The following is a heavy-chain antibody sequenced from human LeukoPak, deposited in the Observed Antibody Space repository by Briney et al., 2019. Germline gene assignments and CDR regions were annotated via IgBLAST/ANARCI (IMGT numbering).Heavy chain of an antibody. Sequence: PSETLSLTCAVYGGSFSGYYWSWIRQPPGKGLEGIGEINHSGSPNYHPSLKSRVPISVDPSKNHFSPKLSSVTAADTAFYYCARELIVVVVAATVWFDPCGQGTLVTVSS. D-gene: IGHD2-15*01. V-gene: IGHV4-34*01. CDR1: GGSFSGYY. CDR2: INHSGSP. CDR3: ARELIVVVVAATVWFDP. J-gene: IGHJ5*02.